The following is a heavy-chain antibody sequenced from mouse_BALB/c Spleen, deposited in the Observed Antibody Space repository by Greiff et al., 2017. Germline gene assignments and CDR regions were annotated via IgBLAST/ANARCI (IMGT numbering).Heavy chain of an antibody. J-gene: IGHJ1*01. Sequence: VQLKESGPELVKPGASVKISCKASGYTFTDYNMHWVKQSHGKSLEWIGYIYPYNGGTGYNQKFKSKATLTVDNSSSTAYMELRSLTSEDSAVYYCARSDYYGTWYFDVWGAGTTVTVSS. CDR2: IYPYNGGT. CDR1: GYTFTDYN. CDR3: ARSDYYGTWYFDV. V-gene: IGHV1S29*02. D-gene: IGHD1-1*01.